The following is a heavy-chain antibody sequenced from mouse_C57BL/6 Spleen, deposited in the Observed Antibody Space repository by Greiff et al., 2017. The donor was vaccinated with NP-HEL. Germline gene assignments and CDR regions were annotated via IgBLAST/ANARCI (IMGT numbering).Heavy chain of an antibody. CDR3: ALDYYGSSYVPYFDV. D-gene: IGHD1-1*01. CDR1: GFTFSDYG. Sequence: EVQGVESGGGLVKPGGSLKLSCAASGFTFSDYGMHWVRQAPEKGLEWVAYISSGSSTIYYADTVKGRFTISRDNAKNTLFLQMTSLRSEDTAMYYCALDYYGSSYVPYFDVWGTGTTVTVSS. J-gene: IGHJ1*03. V-gene: IGHV5-17*01. CDR2: ISSGSSTI.